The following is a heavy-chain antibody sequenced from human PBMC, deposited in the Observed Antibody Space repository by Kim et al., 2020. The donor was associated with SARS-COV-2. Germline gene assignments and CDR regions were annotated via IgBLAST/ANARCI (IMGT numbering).Heavy chain of an antibody. CDR3: VKDRWVGAITAYFDY. CDR1: GLTFGDYA. V-gene: IGHV3-23*01. D-gene: IGHD1-26*01. Sequence: GGSLRLSCAASGLTFGDYAMGWVRQAPGKGLEWVSLSNNHGGSIYLAESVKGRFSMSRDNFKNTLSLEMRSLRVEDSAVYHCVKDRWVGAITAYFDYWGRGVLVSVTS. J-gene: IGHJ4*02. CDR2: SNNHGGSI.